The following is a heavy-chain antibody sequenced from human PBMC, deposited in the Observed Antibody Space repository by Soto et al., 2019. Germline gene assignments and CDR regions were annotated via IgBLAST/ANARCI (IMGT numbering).Heavy chain of an antibody. V-gene: IGHV3-30*18. Sequence: GGSLRLSCAASGFTVSSNYMSWVRQAPGKGLEWVSLISYDGSNKYYADSVKGRFTISRDSSKNTVSLEMTSLRAEDTAVYYCAKGGRQWLVTSDFNYWGQGALVTVSS. CDR1: GFTVSSNY. CDR2: ISYDGSNK. CDR3: AKGGRQWLVTSDFNY. J-gene: IGHJ4*02. D-gene: IGHD6-19*01.